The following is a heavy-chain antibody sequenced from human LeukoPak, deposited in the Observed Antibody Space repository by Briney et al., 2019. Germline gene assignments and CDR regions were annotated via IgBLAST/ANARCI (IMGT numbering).Heavy chain of an antibody. D-gene: IGHD5-18*01. V-gene: IGHV3-30*03. J-gene: IGHJ3*02. CDR3: ARAYFRGNSVYSYGDAFDI. CDR2: ISFDAEGD. CDR1: GFTFSHYG. Sequence: GGSLRLSCVTSGFTFSHYGMHWVRQLPGKGLEWVAAISFDAEGDYHVDSVKGRFTISRDNSKNTLYLQMNSLRVEDTAVYYCARAYFRGNSVYSYGDAFDIWGQGTMVTVSS.